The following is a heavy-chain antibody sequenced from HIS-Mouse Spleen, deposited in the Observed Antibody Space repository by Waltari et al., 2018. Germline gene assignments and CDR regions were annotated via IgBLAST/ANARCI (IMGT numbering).Heavy chain of an antibody. V-gene: IGHV1-8*01. CDR3: ARGHDYSNYFDY. J-gene: IGHJ4*02. CDR1: GYTFTSYD. D-gene: IGHD4-4*01. CDR2: MNPNIGKT. Sequence: QVQLVQSGAEVKKPGASVKVSCKASGYTFTSYDINWVRQATGQGLEWMGWMNPNIGKTGYAQKFQGRVTMTRNTSISTAYMELSSLRSEDTAVYYCARGHDYSNYFDYWCQGTLVTVSS.